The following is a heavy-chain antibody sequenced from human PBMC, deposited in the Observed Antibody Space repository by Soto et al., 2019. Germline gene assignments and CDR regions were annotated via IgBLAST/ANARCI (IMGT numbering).Heavy chain of an antibody. CDR3: ARINDYDAFDI. D-gene: IGHD4-17*01. CDR1: GYTFASYD. CDR2: MNPNSGNT. V-gene: IGHV1-8*01. J-gene: IGHJ3*02. Sequence: ASVKVSCKASGYTFASYDINWVRQATGQGLEWMGWMNPNSGNTGYAQKFQGRVTMTRNTSISTVYMELSSLRSEDTAVYYCARINDYDAFDIWGQGTMVTVSS.